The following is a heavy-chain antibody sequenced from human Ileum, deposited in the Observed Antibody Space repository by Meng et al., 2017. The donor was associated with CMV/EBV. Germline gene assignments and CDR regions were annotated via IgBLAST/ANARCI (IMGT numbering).Heavy chain of an antibody. J-gene: IGHJ4*02. V-gene: IGHV4-4*07. CDR3: ARDPGGYCSGTIDCDNYSYDY. Sequence: VPLQESCPGLVKPSETLPPTCTVSGGSISTNYCNWIRQPAGKGIGRTYTSAIINYKPSLKSRVNMSVDTSKNQLSLKLHSVTAADTAMYYCARDPGGYCSGTIDCDNYSYDYWGQGILVTVSS. CDR2: TYTSAII. CDR1: GGSISTNY. D-gene: IGHD2-15*01.